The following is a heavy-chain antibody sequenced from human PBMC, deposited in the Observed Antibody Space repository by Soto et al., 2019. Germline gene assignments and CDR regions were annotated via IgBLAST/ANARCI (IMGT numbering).Heavy chain of an antibody. Sequence: SETLSLTCTVSGGSISSGGSYWGWIRQPPGKGLEWIGYIYYSGNTYFNPSLKSRVTLSVDTSKNQFSLNLSSVTAAETAVYYCVRYCSTTKCPFDYWGQGTLVTVSS. D-gene: IGHD2-2*01. J-gene: IGHJ4*02. CDR2: IYYSGNT. V-gene: IGHV4-30-4*01. CDR3: VRYCSTTKCPFDY. CDR1: GGSISSGGSY.